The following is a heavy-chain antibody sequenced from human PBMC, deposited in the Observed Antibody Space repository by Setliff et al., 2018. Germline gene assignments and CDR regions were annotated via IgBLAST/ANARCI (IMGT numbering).Heavy chain of an antibody. J-gene: IGHJ4*02. V-gene: IGHV3-23*01. CDR2: VSGSGGST. CDR1: GFTFINYA. D-gene: IGHD6-19*01. Sequence: GGSLRLSCAASGFTFINYAMNWVRQAPGKGLEWVSSVSGSGGSTYYADSVRGRFTISRDNSNSTLYLQMNSLTAEDTAVYYCVKGSSGWYYWGQGTLVTVSS. CDR3: VKGSSGWYY.